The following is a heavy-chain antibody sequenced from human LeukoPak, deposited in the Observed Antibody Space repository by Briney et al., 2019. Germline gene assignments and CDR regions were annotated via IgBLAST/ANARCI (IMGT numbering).Heavy chain of an antibody. D-gene: IGHD1-26*01. CDR2: IYTSGST. CDR3: ARELQYSGSHFDY. CDR1: DGSIRSGNYY. Sequence: SETLSLTCIVSDGSIRSGNYYWSWIRQPAGKGLEWIGRIYTSGSTNYNPSLKSRVTISVDTSKNQFSLKQSSVTAADTAVYYCARELQYSGSHFDYWGQGTLVTVSS. V-gene: IGHV4-61*02. J-gene: IGHJ4*02.